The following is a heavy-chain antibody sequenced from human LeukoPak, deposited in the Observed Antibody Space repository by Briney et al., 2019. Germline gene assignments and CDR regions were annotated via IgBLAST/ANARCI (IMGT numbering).Heavy chain of an antibody. CDR3: ARHHYYDSSGYWALY. CDR1: GFTVSSNC. CDR2: IYSGGSR. D-gene: IGHD3-22*01. Sequence: GGSLRLSCAASGFTVSSNCMSWVRQAPGKGLEWVSVIYSGGSRYYADSVKGRFTISRDNSKNTLYLQMNSLRAEDTAVYYCARHHYYDSSGYWALYWGQGTLVTVSS. V-gene: IGHV3-53*01. J-gene: IGHJ4*02.